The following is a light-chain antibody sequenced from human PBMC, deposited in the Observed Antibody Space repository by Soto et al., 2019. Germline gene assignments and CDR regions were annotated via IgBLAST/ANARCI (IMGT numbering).Light chain of an antibody. Sequence: DIQMTQSPSTLSASVGDRVTITCRASQIISSWLAWFQQKPRKAPKLLIYDASTLASGVPPRFSGSGSGTEFTLTIGSLQPDDFATYYCQQYNPYSPRTFGQGTKVEIK. CDR2: DAS. J-gene: IGKJ1*01. CDR1: QIISSW. CDR3: QQYNPYSPRT. V-gene: IGKV1-5*01.